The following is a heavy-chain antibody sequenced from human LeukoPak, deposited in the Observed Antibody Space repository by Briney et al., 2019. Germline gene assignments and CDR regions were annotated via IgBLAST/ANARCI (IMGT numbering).Heavy chain of an antibody. V-gene: IGHV1-46*01. CDR1: GYTFTSYY. CDR2: INPSGGST. CDR3: AREDCSSTSCSYLYYYYGMDV. Sequence: ASVKVSCKASGYTFTSYYMHWVRQAPGQGLEWMGIINPSGGSTSYAQKFQGRVTMTRDTPTSTVYMELSSLRSEDTAVYYCAREDCSSTSCSYLYYYYGMDVWGQGTTVTVSS. D-gene: IGHD2-2*01. J-gene: IGHJ6*02.